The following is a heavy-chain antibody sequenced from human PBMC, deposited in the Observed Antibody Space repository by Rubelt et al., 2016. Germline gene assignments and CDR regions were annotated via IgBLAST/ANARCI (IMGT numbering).Heavy chain of an antibody. CDR2: LLS. CDR3: ARSPSGSYYGGFDY. D-gene: IGHD1-26*01. V-gene: IGHV3-53*01. J-gene: IGHJ4*02. CDR1: GFTVSGNY. Sequence: EVQLVESGGSLIQPGGSLRLSCAASGFTVSGNYMSWVRQAPGKGLEWVSVLLSSVKGRFTISRDKSKNTVYLQMNSLRDEDTAVYYCARSPSGSYYGGFDYWGQGTLVTVSS.